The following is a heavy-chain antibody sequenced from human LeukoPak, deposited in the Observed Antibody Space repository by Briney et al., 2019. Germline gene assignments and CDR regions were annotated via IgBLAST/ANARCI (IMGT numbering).Heavy chain of an antibody. Sequence: PGGSLRLSCAASGFTFSSYGMHWVRQAPGKGLEWVAVIWYDGNNKYYADSVKGRFTISRNNSKNMLYLQMNSLRAEDTAVYYCARQPDGSGYCFDYWGQGTLVTVSS. CDR3: ARQPDGSGYCFDY. V-gene: IGHV3-33*01. CDR2: IWYDGNNK. D-gene: IGHD3-22*01. J-gene: IGHJ4*02. CDR1: GFTFSSYG.